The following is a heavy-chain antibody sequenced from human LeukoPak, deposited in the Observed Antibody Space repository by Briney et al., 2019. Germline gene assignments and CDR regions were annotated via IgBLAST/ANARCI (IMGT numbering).Heavy chain of an antibody. CDR1: GGSISSYY. J-gene: IGHJ4*02. D-gene: IGHD2-8*01. Sequence: SETLSLTRTVSGGSISSYYWSWFRQPPGKRLEWIGYVYYSGSTSYNPSLKSRVTISVDTSKNQFSLKVSSVTAADTAVYYCARGGCSWDHWGEGTLVTVSS. V-gene: IGHV4-59*08. CDR3: ARGGCSWDH. CDR2: VYYSGST.